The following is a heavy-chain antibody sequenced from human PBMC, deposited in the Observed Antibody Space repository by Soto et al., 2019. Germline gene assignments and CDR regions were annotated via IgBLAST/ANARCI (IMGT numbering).Heavy chain of an antibody. CDR3: AKGRGYCSSTSCYVGSDY. D-gene: IGHD2-2*01. Sequence: ASVKVSCKACGYTFTSYGISWVRQAPGQGLEWMGWMNPNSGNTGYAQKFQGRVTMTRNTSISTAYMELSSLRAEDTAVYYCAKGRGYCSSTSCYVGSDYWGQGTLVTVSS. J-gene: IGHJ4*02. V-gene: IGHV1-8*02. CDR2: MNPNSGNT. CDR1: GYTFTSYG.